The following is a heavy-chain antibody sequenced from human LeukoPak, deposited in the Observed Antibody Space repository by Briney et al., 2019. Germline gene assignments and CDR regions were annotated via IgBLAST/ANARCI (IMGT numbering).Heavy chain of an antibody. CDR1: GFTFSTYA. V-gene: IGHV3-21*01. CDR2: ITGDSAYI. Sequence: GGSLRLSCAASGFTFSTYAMNWVRQAPGEGLKWVSCITGDSAYIYYADSVKGRFTISRDNAKNSLYLQMNSLRAEDTAVYYCARGRKRWLQIPYFDYWGQGTLVTVSS. J-gene: IGHJ4*02. CDR3: ARGRKRWLQIPYFDY. D-gene: IGHD5-24*01.